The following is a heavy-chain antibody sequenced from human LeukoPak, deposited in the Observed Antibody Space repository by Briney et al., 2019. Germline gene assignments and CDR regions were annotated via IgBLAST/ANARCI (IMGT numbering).Heavy chain of an antibody. J-gene: IGHJ6*03. CDR1: GGSFSGYY. CDR2: IYYTGST. V-gene: IGHV4-59*01. Sequence: SETLSLTCAVYGGSFSGYYWSWIRQPPGKGLEWIGYIYYTGSTNHNPSLKSRVTISVDTSKNQFSLKLSSVTAADTAVYYCARVVYSGYDFRGAMDVWGKGTTVTVSS. CDR3: ARVVYSGYDFRGAMDV. D-gene: IGHD5-12*01.